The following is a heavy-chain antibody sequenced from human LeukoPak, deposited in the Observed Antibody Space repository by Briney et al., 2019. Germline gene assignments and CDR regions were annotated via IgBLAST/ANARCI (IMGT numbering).Heavy chain of an antibody. CDR2: INGDGTST. J-gene: IGHJ3*02. V-gene: IGHV3-74*01. CDR1: GFTFSSYW. D-gene: IGHD3-10*01. CDR3: ARGIDYYGSGSYKAFDI. Sequence: GGSLRLSCAASGFTFSSYWMHWVRQAPGKGLVWVSCINGDGTSTTYADSVKGRFTISRDNVKNTMYLQMDSLRAEDTAVYYCARGIDYYGSGSYKAFDIWGQGTMVTVSS.